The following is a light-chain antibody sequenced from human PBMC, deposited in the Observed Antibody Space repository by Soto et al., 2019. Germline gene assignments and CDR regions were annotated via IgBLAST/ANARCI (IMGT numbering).Light chain of an antibody. J-gene: IGKJ2*01. CDR3: QQANRCPYT. CDR1: PAISSW. CDR2: GAS. Sequence: DIQMTQSPSSVSASGGDRVTITCRASPAISSWLAWYQQKPGKAPKLLLYGASTLQSGVPSRFSGSGSGTEFPLTISSLQPEDFATYYCQQANRCPYTFGQGTKLEIK. V-gene: IGKV1-12*01.